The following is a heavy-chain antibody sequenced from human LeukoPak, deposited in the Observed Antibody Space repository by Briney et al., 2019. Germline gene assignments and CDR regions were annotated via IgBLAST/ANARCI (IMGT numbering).Heavy chain of an antibody. J-gene: IGHJ1*01. D-gene: IGHD2-21*02. V-gene: IGHV1-8*02. CDR2: MNPNSGNT. CDR1: GYTFTSYG. CDR3: ASPREYCGGDCSQYFQH. Sequence: ASVKVSCKSSGYTFTSYGINWVRQATGQGLEWMGWMNPNSGNTGYAQKFQGRVTMTRNTSISTAYMELSSLRSEDTAVYYCASPREYCGGDCSQYFQHWGQGTLVTVSS.